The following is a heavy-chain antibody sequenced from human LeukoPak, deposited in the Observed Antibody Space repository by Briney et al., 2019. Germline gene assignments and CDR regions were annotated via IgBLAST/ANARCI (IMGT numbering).Heavy chain of an antibody. V-gene: IGHV3-30-3*01. Sequence: GRSLRLSCAASGFTFSSYAMHWVRQAPGKGLEWVAVISYDGSNKYYADSVKGRFTISRDNAKNSLYLQMNSLRAEDTAIYYCASGIRVGPNIWGQGTLVTVSS. D-gene: IGHD1-26*01. CDR2: ISYDGSNK. CDR3: ASGIRVGPNI. CDR1: GFTFSSYA. J-gene: IGHJ4*02.